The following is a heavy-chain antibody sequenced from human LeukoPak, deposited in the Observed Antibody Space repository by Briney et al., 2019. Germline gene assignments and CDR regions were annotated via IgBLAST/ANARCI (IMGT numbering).Heavy chain of an antibody. CDR2: IYYSGST. D-gene: IGHD1-1*01. CDR3: ARGRVSSSTWYSTYYYYFYMDV. Sequence: SETLSLTCTVSGGSISSYYWSWIRQPPGKGLEWIGYIYYSGSTNYNPSLKSRVTISVDTSKNQFSLRLRSVTAADTAVYFCARGRVSSSTWYSTYYYYFYMDVWGKGTAVTVSS. J-gene: IGHJ6*03. CDR1: GGSISSYY. V-gene: IGHV4-59*01.